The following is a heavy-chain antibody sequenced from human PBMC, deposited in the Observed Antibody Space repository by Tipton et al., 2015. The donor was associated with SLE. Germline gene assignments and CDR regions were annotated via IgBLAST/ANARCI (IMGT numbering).Heavy chain of an antibody. J-gene: IGHJ4*02. Sequence: TLSLTCAVSGGSISSGGYPWSWIRQPPGKGLEWIGYIYTSGSTNCNPSLKSRVTISVDTSKNQFSLKLSSVTAADTAVYYCARVVRYGSGRYYFDYWGQGTLVTVSS. CDR1: GGSISSGGYP. D-gene: IGHD3-10*01. CDR2: IYTSGST. CDR3: ARVVRYGSGRYYFDY. V-gene: IGHV4-30-2*01.